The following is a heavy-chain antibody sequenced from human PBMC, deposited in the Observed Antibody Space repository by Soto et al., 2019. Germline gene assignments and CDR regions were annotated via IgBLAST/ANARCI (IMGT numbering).Heavy chain of an antibody. D-gene: IGHD5-18*01. J-gene: IGHJ6*02. Sequence: ASVKVSCKASGGTFSSYAISWVRQVPGQGLEWMGGIIPIFGTANYAQKFQGRVTITADESTSTAYMELSSLRSEDTAVYYCARDEGYSYGSAPMDVWGQGTTVTVSS. CDR1: GGTFSSYA. CDR2: IIPIFGTA. V-gene: IGHV1-69*13. CDR3: ARDEGYSYGSAPMDV.